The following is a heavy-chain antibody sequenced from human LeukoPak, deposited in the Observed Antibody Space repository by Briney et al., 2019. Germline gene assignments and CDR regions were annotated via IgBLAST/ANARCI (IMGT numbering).Heavy chain of an antibody. CDR3: AGKGYMDV. J-gene: IGHJ6*03. CDR2: IKQDGSEK. Sequence: PGGSLRLSCAASGFTFSGYWMSWVRQAPGKGLGWVANIKQDGSEKYYVDSVKGRFTISRDNAKNSLYLQMNSLRAEDTAVYYCAGKGYMDVWGKGTTVTVSS. V-gene: IGHV3-7*01. CDR1: GFTFSGYW.